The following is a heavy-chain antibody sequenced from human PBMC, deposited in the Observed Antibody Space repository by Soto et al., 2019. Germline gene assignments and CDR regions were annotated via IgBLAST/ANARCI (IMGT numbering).Heavy chain of an antibody. J-gene: IGHJ5*02. CDR2: IWYDGSNK. CDR3: ARDEYSSSSDAIGLFDP. Sequence: GGSLRLSCAASGFTFSSYGMHWVRQAPGKGLEWVAVIWYDGSNKYYADSVKGRFTISRDNSKNTLYLQMNSLRAEDTAVYYCARDEYSSSSDAIGLFDPWGQGSLVTVSS. D-gene: IGHD6-6*01. CDR1: GFTFSSYG. V-gene: IGHV3-33*01.